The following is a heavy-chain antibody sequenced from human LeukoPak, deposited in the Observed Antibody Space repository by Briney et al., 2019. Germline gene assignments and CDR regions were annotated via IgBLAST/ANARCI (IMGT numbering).Heavy chain of an antibody. J-gene: IGHJ2*01. CDR1: GGSISSGGYY. Sequence: SETLSLTCTVSGGSISSGGYYWSWIRQHPGKGLEWIGYIYYSGSTYYNPSLKSRVTISVDTSKNQFSLKLSSVTAADTAVYYFARYYGAQGNLWGRGTLVTVSS. CDR2: IYYSGST. D-gene: IGHD4-17*01. CDR3: ARYYGAQGNL. V-gene: IGHV4-31*03.